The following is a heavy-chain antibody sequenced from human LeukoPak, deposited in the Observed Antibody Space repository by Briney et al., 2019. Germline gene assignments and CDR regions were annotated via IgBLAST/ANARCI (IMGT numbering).Heavy chain of an antibody. Sequence: PGGSLRLSCAASGFTVSSNYMSWVRQAPGKGLEWVSAISGSGGSTYYADSVKGRFTISRDNSKNTLYLQMNSLRAEDTAVYCCAKGLGLLWFGELLYRDDAFDIWGQGTMVTVSS. D-gene: IGHD3-10*01. J-gene: IGHJ3*02. CDR1: GFTVSSNY. CDR3: AKGLGLLWFGELLYRDDAFDI. CDR2: ISGSGGST. V-gene: IGHV3-23*01.